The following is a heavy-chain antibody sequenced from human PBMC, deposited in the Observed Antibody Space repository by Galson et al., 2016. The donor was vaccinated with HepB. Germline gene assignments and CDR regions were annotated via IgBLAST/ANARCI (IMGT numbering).Heavy chain of an antibody. Sequence: SLRLSCAPSGFTFSNHGMSWVRQAPGKGLEWVSTFGVSVNTYYADSAKGRFTISRDNSKNTLWLPLNSLTAEDTAVYYCAKRSSGGQYYFDYCGQETLVTVSS. CDR1: GFTFSNHG. V-gene: IGHV3-23*01. CDR3: AKRSSGGQYYFDY. J-gene: IGHJ4*02. CDR2: FGVSVNT. D-gene: IGHD2-15*01.